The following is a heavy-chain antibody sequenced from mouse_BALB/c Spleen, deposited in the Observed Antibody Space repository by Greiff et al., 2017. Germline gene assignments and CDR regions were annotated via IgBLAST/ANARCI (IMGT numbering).Heavy chain of an antibody. J-gene: IGHJ1*01. V-gene: IGHV1-63*02. Sequence: VQLQQSGAELVRPGTSVKISCKASGYTFTNYWLGWVKQRPGHGLEWIGDIYPGGGYTNYNEKFKGKATLTADTSSSTAYMQLSSLTSEDSAVYFCARWLLLYWYFDVWGAGTTVTVSS. CDR1: GYTFTNYW. CDR3: ARWLLLYWYFDV. D-gene: IGHD2-3*01. CDR2: IYPGGGYT.